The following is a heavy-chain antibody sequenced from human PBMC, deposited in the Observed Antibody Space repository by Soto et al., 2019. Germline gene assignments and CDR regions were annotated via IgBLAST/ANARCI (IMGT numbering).Heavy chain of an antibody. J-gene: IGHJ2*01. V-gene: IGHV3-23*01. D-gene: IGHD2-15*01. CDR3: AIFFFQAEDGIRVGRSVSAFLLNRSTDL. CDR2: ISGSGGST. Sequence: KGLEWVSGISGSGGSTYYADSVKGRFTISRDNSKNTLYLQMNSLRAEDTAVYYCAIFFFQAEDGIRVGRSVSAFLLNRSTDL.